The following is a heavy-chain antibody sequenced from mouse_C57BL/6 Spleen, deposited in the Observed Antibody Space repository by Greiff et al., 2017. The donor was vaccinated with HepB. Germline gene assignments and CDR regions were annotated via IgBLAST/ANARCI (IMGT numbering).Heavy chain of an antibody. J-gene: IGHJ1*03. CDR1: GYAFTNYL. Sequence: VQLQESGAELVRPGTSVKVSCKASGYAFTNYLIEWVKQRPGQGLEWIGVINPGSGGTNYNEKLKGKATLTADKSSSTAYMQLSSLTSEDSAVYFCARDQGSYWYFDVWGTGTTVTVSS. V-gene: IGHV1-54*01. CDR2: INPGSGGT. CDR3: ARDQGSYWYFDV.